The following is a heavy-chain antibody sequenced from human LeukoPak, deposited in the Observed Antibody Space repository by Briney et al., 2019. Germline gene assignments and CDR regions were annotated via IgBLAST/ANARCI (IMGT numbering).Heavy chain of an antibody. CDR2: IYTSGST. V-gene: IGHV4-4*07. J-gene: IGHJ6*03. Sequence: SETLSLTCTVSGGSISSYYWSWLRQPAGKGLEWIGRIYTSGSTNYNPSLKSRVTMSVDTSKNQFSLTLSSVTAADTAVYYCARTSVDTAMLYYYYYMDVWGKGTTVTVSS. D-gene: IGHD5-18*01. CDR3: ARTSVDTAMLYYYYYMDV. CDR1: GGSISSYY.